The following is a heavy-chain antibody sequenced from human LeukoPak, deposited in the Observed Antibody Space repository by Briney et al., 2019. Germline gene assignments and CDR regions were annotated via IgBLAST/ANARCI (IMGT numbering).Heavy chain of an antibody. CDR3: TRDSGTYNWFDP. D-gene: IGHD1-26*01. CDR1: GFTFSDSA. V-gene: IGHV3-73*01. CDR2: MDKETNLYAT. Sequence: PGGSLRLSCVASGFTFSDSATHWVRQSSGKGLEWIGHMDKETNLYATALAASVKGRFTVSRDDSKNKAYLDMNSLKTEDTALYYCTRDSGTYNWFDPWGQGTLVTVSS. J-gene: IGHJ5*02.